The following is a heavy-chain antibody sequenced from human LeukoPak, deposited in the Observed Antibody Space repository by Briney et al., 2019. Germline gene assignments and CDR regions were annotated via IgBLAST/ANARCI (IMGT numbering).Heavy chain of an antibody. J-gene: IGHJ6*02. V-gene: IGHV4-39*07. D-gene: IGHD4-17*01. CDR2: INHSGST. CDR3: ASLTTVYYYYGMDV. Sequence: SETLSLTCTVSGGSIRSSYYYWGWIRQPPGKGLEWIGEINHSGSTNYNPSLKSRVTISVDTSKNQFSLKLSSVTAADTAVYYCASLTTVYYYYGMDVWGQGTTVTVSS. CDR1: GGSIRSSYYY.